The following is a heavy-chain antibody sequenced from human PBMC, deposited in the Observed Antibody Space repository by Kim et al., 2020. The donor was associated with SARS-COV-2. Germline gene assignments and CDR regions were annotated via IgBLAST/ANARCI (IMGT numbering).Heavy chain of an antibody. J-gene: IGHJ4*02. D-gene: IGHD2-15*01. CDR3: ATGAAPFDY. Sequence: LYNDYAVSVKSRITIYPATSKNQFSLQLNSVTPEDTAMYYCATGAAPFDYWGQGILVTVSS. V-gene: IGHV6-1*01. CDR2: LYN.